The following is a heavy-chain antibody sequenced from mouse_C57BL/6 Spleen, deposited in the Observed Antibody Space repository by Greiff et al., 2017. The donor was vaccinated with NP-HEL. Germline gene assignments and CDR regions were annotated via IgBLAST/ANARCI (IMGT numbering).Heavy chain of an antibody. J-gene: IGHJ4*01. Sequence: QVQLQQPGTELVKPGASVKLSCKASGYTFTSYWMHWVKQRPGQGLEWIGNINPSNGGTNYNEKFKSKATLTVDKSSSTAYMQLSSLTSEDSAVYYCAREGSTMITTDFYAMDYWGQGTSVTVSS. D-gene: IGHD2-4*01. CDR2: INPSNGGT. CDR3: AREGSTMITTDFYAMDY. V-gene: IGHV1-53*01. CDR1: GYTFTSYW.